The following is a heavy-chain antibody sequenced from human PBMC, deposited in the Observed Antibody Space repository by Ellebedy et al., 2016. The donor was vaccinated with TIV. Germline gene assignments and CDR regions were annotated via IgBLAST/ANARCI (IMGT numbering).Heavy chain of an antibody. J-gene: IGHJ4*02. Sequence: SETLSLTXTVSGGSISSSSYYWGWIRQPPGKGLEWIGSIYYSGSTYYNPSLKSRVTISVDTSKNQFSLKLSSVTAADTAVYYCARLGYSGYGGLFDYWGQGTLVTVSS. CDR3: ARLGYSGYGGLFDY. CDR2: IYYSGST. CDR1: GGSISSSSYY. D-gene: IGHD5-12*01. V-gene: IGHV4-39*01.